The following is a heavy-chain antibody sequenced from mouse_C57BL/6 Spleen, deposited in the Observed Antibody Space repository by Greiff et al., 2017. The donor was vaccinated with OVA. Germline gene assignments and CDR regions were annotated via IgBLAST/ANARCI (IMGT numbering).Heavy chain of an antibody. V-gene: IGHV1-26*01. CDR1: GYTFTDYY. D-gene: IGHD2-1*01. CDR2: INPNNGGT. Sequence: EVQLQQSGPELVKPGASVKISCKASGYTFTDYYMNWVKQSHGKSLEWIGDINPNNGGTSYNQKFKGKATLTVEKSSSTAYMELRSLTSADSAVYYCAREGNSTFAYWGQGTLVTVSA. J-gene: IGHJ3*01. CDR3: AREGNSTFAY.